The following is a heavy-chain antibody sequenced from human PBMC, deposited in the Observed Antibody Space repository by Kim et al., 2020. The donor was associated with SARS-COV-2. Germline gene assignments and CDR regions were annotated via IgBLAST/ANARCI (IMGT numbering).Heavy chain of an antibody. Sequence: GGSLRLSCAASGFTFSNAWMNWVRQAPGQGLEWVGRIKGRPESGTTEYAAPAKGSFVISSDDSKKSVYLQLSSLKTEDTAVYYCITEGSSSWSIGHWGQGTLVTVSS. D-gene: IGHD6-13*01. CDR3: ITEGSSSWSIGH. J-gene: IGHJ4*02. CDR2: IKGRPESGTT. CDR1: GFTFSNAW. V-gene: IGHV3-15*01.